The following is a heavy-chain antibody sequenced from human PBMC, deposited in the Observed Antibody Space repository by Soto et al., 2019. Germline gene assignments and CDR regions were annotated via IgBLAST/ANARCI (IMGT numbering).Heavy chain of an antibody. CDR3: AKDLRWELAPPHDAFDI. CDR1: GFTFSSYG. Sequence: QVQLVESGGGVVQPGRSLRLSCAASGFTFSSYGMHWVRQAPGKGLEWVAVISYDGSNKYYADSVKGRFTIYRDNSKNTLYLQMNSLRDEDTAVYYCAKDLRWELAPPHDAFDIWGQGTMVTVSS. J-gene: IGHJ3*02. V-gene: IGHV3-30*18. CDR2: ISYDGSNK. D-gene: IGHD1-26*01.